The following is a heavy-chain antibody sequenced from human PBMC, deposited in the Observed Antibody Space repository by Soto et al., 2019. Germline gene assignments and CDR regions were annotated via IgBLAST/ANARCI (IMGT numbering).Heavy chain of an antibody. D-gene: IGHD2-15*01. CDR1: GYSFKDHY. J-gene: IGHJ4*02. CDR3: ARISCKGGSCYFDFDH. V-gene: IGHV1-46*02. CDR2: INPSGEHT. Sequence: QVQLVQSGAEVKQPGTSVKVSCQASGYSFKDHYMHWVRQAPGRGLEWVGIINPSGEHTNYAQQFRGRVAMTRDTSMSTAYMELRSLRSEDTAVYFCARISCKGGSCYFDFDHWGQGTLVTVSS.